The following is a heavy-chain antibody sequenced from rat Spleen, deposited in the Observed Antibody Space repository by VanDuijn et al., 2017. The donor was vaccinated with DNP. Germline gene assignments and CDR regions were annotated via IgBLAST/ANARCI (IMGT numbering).Heavy chain of an antibody. J-gene: IGHJ2*01. Sequence: EVQLVESGGGLVQPGRSLKLSCAASGFTFNKYGMAWVRQAPTKGLEWVASISTSGGSTYYRDSVKGRFTISRDNAKSTLYLQMDSLRSEDTATYYCTTGVPGQGWGQGVMVTVSS. CDR3: TTGVPGQG. CDR2: ISTSGGST. CDR1: GFTFNKYG. D-gene: IGHD1-4*01. V-gene: IGHV5-27*01.